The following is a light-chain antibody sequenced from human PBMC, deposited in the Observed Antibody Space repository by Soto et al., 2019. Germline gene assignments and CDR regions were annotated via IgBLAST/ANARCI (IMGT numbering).Light chain of an antibody. J-gene: IGLJ2*01. CDR2: EVS. CDR1: SSDVGGYNY. CDR3: SSYTSSSTLV. Sequence: QSALTQPASVSGSPGQSITISCTGNSSDVGGYNYVSWYQQHPVKAPKLMIYEVSNRPSGVSNRFSGSKSGNTASLTISGLQAEDEADYYCSSYTSSSTLVFGGGTKLTVL. V-gene: IGLV2-14*01.